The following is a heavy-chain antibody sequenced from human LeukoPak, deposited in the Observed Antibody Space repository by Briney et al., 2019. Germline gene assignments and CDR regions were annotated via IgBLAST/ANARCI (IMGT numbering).Heavy chain of an antibody. D-gene: IGHD6-13*01. CDR2: ISGSGGTT. Sequence: GGSLKLSCAASGFTFNSYAMSWVRQAPGKGLEWVSAISGSGGTTYYADSVKGRFTISRDNSKNTLYLQMNSLRAEDTAVYYCAKRSLAYSSPMEYWGQGTLVTVSS. V-gene: IGHV3-23*01. J-gene: IGHJ4*02. CDR1: GFTFNSYA. CDR3: AKRSLAYSSPMEY.